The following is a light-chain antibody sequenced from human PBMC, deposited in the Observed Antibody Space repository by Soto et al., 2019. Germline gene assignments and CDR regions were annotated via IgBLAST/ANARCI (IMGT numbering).Light chain of an antibody. CDR3: QHRRNWPLT. V-gene: IGKV3-11*01. CDR1: QSISTY. CDR2: DAS. J-gene: IGKJ4*01. Sequence: EIVLTQSPATLSLCPGERATLSCRTSQSISTYLAWYQQKPGQAPRLLIYDASNRATGIPARFSASGSGTDFTLTISSLEPEDFVVYYCQHRRNWPLTFGGGTTVEIK.